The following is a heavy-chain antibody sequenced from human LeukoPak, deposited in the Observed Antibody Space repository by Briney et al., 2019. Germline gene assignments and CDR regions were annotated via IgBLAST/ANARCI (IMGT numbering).Heavy chain of an antibody. V-gene: IGHV3-30*02. CDR2: IRSDGSNK. D-gene: IGHD2-21*02. CDR3: ALPSCGGDCFSG. J-gene: IGHJ4*02. CDR1: GFTFSGSG. Sequence: GGSLRLSCAASGFTFSGSGMHWVRQPPGKGLEWVAFIRSDGSNKYYADSVKGRFTISRDNAKNTLYLQMNSLRAEDTAVYYCALPSCGGDCFSGWGQGTLVTVSS.